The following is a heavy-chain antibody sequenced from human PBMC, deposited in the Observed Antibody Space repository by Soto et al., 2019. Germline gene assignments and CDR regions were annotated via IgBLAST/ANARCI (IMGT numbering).Heavy chain of an antibody. CDR1: GYTFTNFG. D-gene: IGHD4-17*01. Sequence: GASVKVSCTASGYTFTNFGIIWVRQAPGQGLEWMGWISAYSGSTNYNPSLKSRVTISVDTSKNQFSLKLSSVTAADTAVYYCARRYGVYFDYWGQGTLVTVSS. J-gene: IGHJ4*02. CDR2: ISAYSGST. CDR3: ARRYGVYFDY. V-gene: IGHV1-18*01.